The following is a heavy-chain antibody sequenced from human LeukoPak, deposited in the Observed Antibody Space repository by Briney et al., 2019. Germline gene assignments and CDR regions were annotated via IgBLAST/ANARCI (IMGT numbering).Heavy chain of an antibody. Sequence: SETLSLTCTLSGGSISSYYWTCIPQPARKGLEWIGRIYPSGSTHYNTSLKSRVTMSVDTSKKQFSLKLRSVTAADTAVYYCARENSGSYREFDYWGQGTLVTVSS. CDR1: GGSISSYY. D-gene: IGHD1-26*01. CDR2: IYPSGST. J-gene: IGHJ4*02. CDR3: ARENSGSYREFDY. V-gene: IGHV4-4*07.